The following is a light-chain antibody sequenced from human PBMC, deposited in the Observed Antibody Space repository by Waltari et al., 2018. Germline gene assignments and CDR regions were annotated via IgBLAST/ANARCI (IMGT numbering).Light chain of an antibody. V-gene: IGLV1-36*01. J-gene: IGLJ3*02. CDR1: ISNIGNNA. CDR3: AAWDDSLNGRV. Sequence: QSVLTQPPSVSEAPRQRVTISCSGSISNIGNNAVNWYKQIPGKAPKLLIYYDDLLPSGVSDRFAGSKSGPSASRAIIWLQFEDEAEDYWAAWDDSLNGRVFGGGTKLTVL. CDR2: YDD.